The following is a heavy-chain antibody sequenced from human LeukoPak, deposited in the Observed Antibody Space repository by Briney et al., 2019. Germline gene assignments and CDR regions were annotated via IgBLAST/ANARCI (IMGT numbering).Heavy chain of an antibody. D-gene: IGHD3-9*01. Sequence: PSETLSLTCTVSGGSIRCYYWSWIRQPPGKGLEGIGYIYYSGSTNYNPSLKRRVTISVDTSKDQFSLKLSSVTAADTAVYYCARHTGYFDAMPYYYYYYGMDVWGQGTTVTVSS. J-gene: IGHJ6*02. CDR2: IYYSGST. CDR3: ARHTGYFDAMPYYYYYYGMDV. V-gene: IGHV4-59*08. CDR1: GGSIRCYY.